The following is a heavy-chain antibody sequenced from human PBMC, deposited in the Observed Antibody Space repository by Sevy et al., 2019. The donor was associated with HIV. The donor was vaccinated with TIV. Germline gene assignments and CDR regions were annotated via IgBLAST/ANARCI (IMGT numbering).Heavy chain of an antibody. CDR2: IYYSGST. J-gene: IGHJ5*02. CDR1: GGSISSYY. D-gene: IGHD1-26*01. V-gene: IGHV4-59*01. Sequence: SETLSLTCTVFGGSISSYYWNWIRQPPGKGLEWIGYIYYSGSTNYNPSLKSRVTISVDMSKNQFSLKLSSVTAADTAVYYCARESPLGVEWELSRPQNWFDPWGQGTLITVCS. CDR3: ARESPLGVEWELSRPQNWFDP.